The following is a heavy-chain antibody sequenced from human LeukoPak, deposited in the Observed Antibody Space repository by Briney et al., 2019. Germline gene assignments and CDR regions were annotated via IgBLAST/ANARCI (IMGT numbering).Heavy chain of an antibody. V-gene: IGHV3-23*01. CDR2: ISGSGGST. Sequence: GGSLRLSCVASGFTLSSYSMNWVRQAPGKGLEWVSAISGSGGSTYYADSVKGRFTISRDNSKNTLYLQMNSLRAEDTAVYYCAKVYGYYQPSDYWGQGTLVTVSS. D-gene: IGHD3-22*01. CDR3: AKVYGYYQPSDY. J-gene: IGHJ4*02. CDR1: GFTLSSYS.